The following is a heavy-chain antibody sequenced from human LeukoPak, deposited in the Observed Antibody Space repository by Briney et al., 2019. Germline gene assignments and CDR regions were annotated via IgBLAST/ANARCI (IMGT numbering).Heavy chain of an antibody. V-gene: IGHV1-18*01. J-gene: IGHJ5*02. D-gene: IGHD3-22*01. CDR1: GYTFTSYG. Sequence: ASVKVSCKASGYTFTSYGFSWVRQAPGQGLEWMGWISSYNGDTNYAQRVQDRVTMTTDTATSTAYMELRSLRSDDTAVYYCARVPLGDSSTYYYPKPDWFDPWGQGTLVTVSS. CDR2: ISSYNGDT. CDR3: ARVPLGDSSTYYYPKPDWFDP.